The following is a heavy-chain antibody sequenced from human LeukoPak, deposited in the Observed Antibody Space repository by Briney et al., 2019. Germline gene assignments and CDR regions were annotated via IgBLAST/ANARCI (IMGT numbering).Heavy chain of an antibody. CDR3: ARSRYNWNGAIDY. CDR1: GGSFSGYY. J-gene: IGHJ4*02. CDR2: INHSGST. V-gene: IGHV4-34*01. D-gene: IGHD1-20*01. Sequence: SETLSLTCAVYGGSFSGYYWSWIRQPPGKGLEWIGEINHSGSTNYNPSLKSRVTISVDTSKNEFSLKMTSVTAADTAMYYCARSRYNWNGAIDYWGQGTLVTVSS.